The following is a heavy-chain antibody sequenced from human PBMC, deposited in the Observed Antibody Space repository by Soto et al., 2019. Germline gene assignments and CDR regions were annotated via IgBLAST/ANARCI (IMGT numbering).Heavy chain of an antibody. CDR1: GGSIRSYY. D-gene: IGHD2-15*01. CDR3: ARDSDYCTGGSCYGNFDF. CDR2: IYYTGST. Sequence: SETLSLTCTVSGGSIRSYYWNWIRQPPGQGLEWIGYIYYTGSTNYNPSLKSRVTISIDTSNNQFSLRLSSVTAADTAVYFCARDSDYCTGGSCYGNFDFWGQGTLVTVSS. J-gene: IGHJ4*02. V-gene: IGHV4-59*12.